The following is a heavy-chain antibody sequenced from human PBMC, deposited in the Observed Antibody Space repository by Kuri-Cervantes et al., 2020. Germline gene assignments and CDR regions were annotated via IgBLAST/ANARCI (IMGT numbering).Heavy chain of an antibody. CDR2: INAGNGNT. V-gene: IGHV1-3*01. CDR1: GYTFNAYA. J-gene: IGHJ4*02. D-gene: IGHD3-10*01. Sequence: ASVKVSCKASGYTFNAYAMHWVRQAPGQRLEWMGWINAGNGNTKYSQKFQGRVTITRDTSASTAYMELSSLRSEDTAVYYCARPLWFGKYLLGYWGQGTLVTVSS. CDR3: ARPLWFGKYLLGY.